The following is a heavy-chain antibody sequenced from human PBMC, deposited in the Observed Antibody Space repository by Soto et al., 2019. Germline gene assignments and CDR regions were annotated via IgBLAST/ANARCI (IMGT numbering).Heavy chain of an antibody. Sequence: QVQLVESGGGVVQPGRSLRLSCAASGFTSSSYAMHWVRQAPGKGLEWVAVISYGAINQYYADSVKGRFAISRDDSNNTVYLQMNNLRAEDTSVYFCARDLRVRGAIVPHLDVWGQGTTVIVSS. D-gene: IGHD3-10*01. CDR2: ISYGAINQ. V-gene: IGHV3-30*09. CDR3: ARDLRVRGAIVPHLDV. CDR1: GFTSSSYA. J-gene: IGHJ6*02.